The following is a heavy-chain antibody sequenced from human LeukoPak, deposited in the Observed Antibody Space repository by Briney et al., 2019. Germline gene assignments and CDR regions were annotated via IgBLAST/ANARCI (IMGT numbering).Heavy chain of an antibody. CDR1: GGSFSDYY. CDR2: INQSGST. D-gene: IGHD3-3*01. J-gene: IGHJ6*03. V-gene: IGHV4-34*01. CDR3: ARSPAGAYSDFGLTVYYCYMDV. Sequence: SETLSLTCAVSGGSFSDYYWSWIRQPPGKGLEWIGEINQSGSTNYNPSLESRVTISLDASTNQFSLKVSSVTAADTAVYYCARSPAGAYSDFGLTVYYCYMDVWGKGTAVTVSS.